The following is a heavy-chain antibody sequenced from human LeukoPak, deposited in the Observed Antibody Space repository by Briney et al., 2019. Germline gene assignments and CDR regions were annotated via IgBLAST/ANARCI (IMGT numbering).Heavy chain of an antibody. CDR2: IYYSGST. CDR1: GGSISSSSYY. J-gene: IGHJ4*02. Sequence: PETLSLTCTVSGGSISSSSYYWGWIRQPPGKGLEWIGSIYYSGSTYYNPSLKSRVTISVDTSKNQFSLKLSSVTAADTAVYYCARDQIEGGYFDYWGQGTLVTVSS. CDR3: ARDQIEGGYFDY. D-gene: IGHD3-16*01. V-gene: IGHV4-39*07.